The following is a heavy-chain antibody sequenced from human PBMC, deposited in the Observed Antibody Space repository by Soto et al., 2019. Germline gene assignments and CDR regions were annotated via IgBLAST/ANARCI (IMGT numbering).Heavy chain of an antibody. J-gene: IGHJ5*02. V-gene: IGHV3-74*01. CDR1: GFTFSSYW. Sequence: EVQLVESGGGLVQPGGSLRLSCAGSGFTFSSYWMHWVRQVPGKGLLWVSRIDSDGTSTNYADSVKGRFTIARDNAKNTLCLQMCSLRAEDTGVYYCARVGGYNWFDTWGQGTLVTVSS. CDR3: ARVGGYNWFDT. CDR2: IDSDGTST.